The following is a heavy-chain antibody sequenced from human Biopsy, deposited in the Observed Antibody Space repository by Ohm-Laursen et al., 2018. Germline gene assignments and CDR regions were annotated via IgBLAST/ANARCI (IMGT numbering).Heavy chain of an antibody. CDR3: TRGGYYYDSLAYYYWFDP. CDR1: GYTYTSYG. J-gene: IGHJ5*02. Sequence: EASVKVSCKASGYTYTSYGISWVRQAPGQGPEWMGWISGYNGNTVYPQNHQGRVTLTTDTSTSTAYMELRSLRSDDTAIYYCTRGGYYYDSLAYYYWFDPWGQGTLVTVSS. V-gene: IGHV1-18*01. CDR2: ISGYNGNT. D-gene: IGHD3-22*01.